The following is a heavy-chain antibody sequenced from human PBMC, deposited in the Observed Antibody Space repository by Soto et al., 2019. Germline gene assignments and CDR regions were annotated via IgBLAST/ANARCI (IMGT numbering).Heavy chain of an antibody. CDR1: GFTFSSYA. D-gene: IGHD6-19*01. Sequence: GGSLRLSCAASGFTFSSYAMSWVRQAPGKGLEWVSAISGSGGSTYYADSVKGRFTISRDNSKNTLYLQMNSLRAEDTAVYYCAKVVSSGWLDYYGMDVWGQGTTVTVSS. CDR2: ISGSGGST. V-gene: IGHV3-23*01. CDR3: AKVVSSGWLDYYGMDV. J-gene: IGHJ6*02.